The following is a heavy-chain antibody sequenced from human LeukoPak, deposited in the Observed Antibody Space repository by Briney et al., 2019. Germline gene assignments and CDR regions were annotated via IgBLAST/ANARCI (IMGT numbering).Heavy chain of an antibody. CDR1: GFTFDDYA. CDR2: ISWNSGSI. CDR3: AKGNMGAENIDY. J-gene: IGHJ4*02. D-gene: IGHD1-26*01. V-gene: IGHV3-9*01. Sequence: GGPLRLSCAASGFTFDDYAMHWVRQAPGKGLEWVSGISWNSGSIGYADSVKGRFTISRDNAKNSLYLQMNSLRAEDTALYYCAKGNMGAENIDYWGQGTLVTVSS.